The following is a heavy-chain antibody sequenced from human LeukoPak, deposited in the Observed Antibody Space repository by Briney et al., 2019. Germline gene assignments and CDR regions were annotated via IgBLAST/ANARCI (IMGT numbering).Heavy chain of an antibody. CDR2: IYTSGST. V-gene: IGHV4-61*02. D-gene: IGHD6-13*01. CDR3: ARHGKLSSSWYGGY. CDR1: GGSISSGSYY. J-gene: IGHJ4*02. Sequence: SQTLSLTCTVSGGSISSGSYYWSWIRQPAGKGLEWIGRIYTSGSTNYNPSLKSRVTISVDTSKNQFSLKLSSVTAADTAVYYCARHGKLSSSWYGGYWGQGTLVTVSS.